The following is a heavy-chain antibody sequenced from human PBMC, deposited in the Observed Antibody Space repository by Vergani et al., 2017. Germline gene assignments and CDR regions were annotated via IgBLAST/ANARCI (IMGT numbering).Heavy chain of an antibody. J-gene: IGHJ4*02. CDR2: ISYDGSNK. CDR3: AKIVPPGPGSYYEDKFDY. V-gene: IGHV3-30*18. Sequence: VQLLESGGGVVQPGRSLRLSCAASGFTFSSYGMHWVRQAPGKGLEWVAVISYDGSNKYYADSVKGRFTISRDNSKNTLYLQMNSLRAEDTAVYYCAKIVPPGPGSYYEDKFDYWGQGTLVTVSS. D-gene: IGHD1-26*01. CDR1: GFTFSSYG.